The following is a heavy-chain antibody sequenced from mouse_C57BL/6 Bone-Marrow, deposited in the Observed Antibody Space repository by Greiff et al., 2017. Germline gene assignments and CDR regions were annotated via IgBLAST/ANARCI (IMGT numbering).Heavy chain of an antibody. CDR1: GFTFSSYG. V-gene: IGHV5-6*01. Sequence: EVNVVESGGDLVKPGGSLKLSCAASGFTFSSYGMSWVRQTPDKRLEWVATISSGGSYTYYPDSVKGRFTISRDNAKNTLYLQMSSLKSEDTAMYYCARHVRELGNGDYWGQGTSVTVSS. CDR2: ISSGGSYT. CDR3: ARHVRELGNGDY. J-gene: IGHJ4*01. D-gene: IGHD4-1*01.